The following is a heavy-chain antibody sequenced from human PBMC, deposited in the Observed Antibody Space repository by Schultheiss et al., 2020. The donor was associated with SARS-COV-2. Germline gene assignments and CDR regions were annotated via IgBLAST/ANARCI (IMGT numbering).Heavy chain of an antibody. CDR3: AREWRRGIAARPIYYYYGMDV. J-gene: IGHJ6*02. V-gene: IGHV1-2*02. CDR1: GYTFTGYY. D-gene: IGHD6-6*01. Sequence: ASVKVSCKASGYTFTGYYMHWVRQAPGQGLEWMGWINPNSGGTNYAQKFQGRVTMTRDTSISTAYMELSRLRSDDTAVYYCAREWRRGIAARPIYYYYGMDVWGQGTTVTVSS. CDR2: INPNSGGT.